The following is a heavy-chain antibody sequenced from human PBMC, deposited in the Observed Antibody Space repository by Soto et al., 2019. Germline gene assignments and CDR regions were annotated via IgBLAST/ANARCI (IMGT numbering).Heavy chain of an antibody. CDR1: GCTFTFYG. CDR2: ISAYNGNT. Sequence: GASVKVSCKASGCTFTFYGISWVRQAPGQGLEWMGWISAYNGNTNYAQKLQGRVTMTTDTSTSTAYMELRSLRSDDTAVYYCARGWSHSSFAGYYGMDVWGQGTTVTVSS. V-gene: IGHV1-18*04. CDR3: ARGWSHSSFAGYYGMDV. J-gene: IGHJ6*02. D-gene: IGHD6-6*01.